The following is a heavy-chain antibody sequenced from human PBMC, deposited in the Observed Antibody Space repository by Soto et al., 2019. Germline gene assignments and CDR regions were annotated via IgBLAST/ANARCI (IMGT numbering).Heavy chain of an antibody. D-gene: IGHD3-16*01. V-gene: IGHV4-34*01. CDR2: INHSGST. CDR3: ARSYYDYVWGSFGY. CDR1: GGSFSGYY. Sequence: SETLSLTCAVYGGSFSGYYWSWIRQPPGKGLEWIGEINHSGSTNYNPSLKSRVTISVDTSKNQFSLKLSSVTAADTAVYYCARSYYDYVWGSFGYWGQGTLVTVSS. J-gene: IGHJ4*02.